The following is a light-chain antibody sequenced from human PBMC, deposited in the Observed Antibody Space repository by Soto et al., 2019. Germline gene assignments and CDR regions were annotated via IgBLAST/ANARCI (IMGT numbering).Light chain of an antibody. Sequence: EIVLTQSPGTLSLSPGQRATLSCRASESISRDYLAWYQQRLGQAPRLLIYGASTGATGVPDRFSGSGSVTEFTLTISRLETEDFEIYYCQQYGVVPCTFGQWTKLEIK. V-gene: IGKV3-20*01. CDR1: ESISRDY. J-gene: IGKJ2*02. CDR3: QQYGVVPCT. CDR2: GAS.